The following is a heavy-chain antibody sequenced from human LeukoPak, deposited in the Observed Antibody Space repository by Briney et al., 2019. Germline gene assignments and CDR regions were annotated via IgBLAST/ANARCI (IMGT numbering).Heavy chain of an antibody. CDR2: IIPILGIA. D-gene: IGHD2-2*01. CDR1: GGTFSSYA. V-gene: IGHV1-69*04. CDR3: ARLIPSSTSDYYYYGMDV. J-gene: IGHJ6*02. Sequence: SVKVSCTASGGTFSSYAISWVRQAPGQGLEWMGRIIPILGIANYAQKFQGRVTITADKSTSTAYMELSSLRSEDTAVYYCARLIPSSTSDYYYYGMDVWGQGTTVTVSS.